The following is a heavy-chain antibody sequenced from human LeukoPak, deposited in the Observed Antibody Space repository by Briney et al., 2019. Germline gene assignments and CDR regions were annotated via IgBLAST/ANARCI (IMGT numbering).Heavy chain of an antibody. CDR3: ATGEVVPAAIFDY. Sequence: PVKVSCKASGGTFSSYAISWVRQAPGQGLEWMGGIIPIFGTANYAQKFQGRVTITADGSTSTAYMELSSLRSEDTAVYYCATGEVVPAAIFDYWGQGTLVTVSS. J-gene: IGHJ4*02. D-gene: IGHD2-2*01. V-gene: IGHV1-69*13. CDR2: IIPIFGTA. CDR1: GGTFSSYA.